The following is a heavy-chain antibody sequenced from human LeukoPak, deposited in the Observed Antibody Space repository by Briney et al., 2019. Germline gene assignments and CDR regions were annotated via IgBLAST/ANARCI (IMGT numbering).Heavy chain of an antibody. J-gene: IGHJ4*01. D-gene: IGHD3-3*01. CDR3: ARGFLDFDS. CDR1: GFTFSRFN. Sequence: GGSLRLSCVASGFTFSRFNMHWVRQAPGKGLEWVALIWYDGTDTYYADSVKGRFTISRDDSKNTVYLQMNSLRAEDTAFYYCARGFLDFDSWGYGTLVTVSS. V-gene: IGHV3-33*01. CDR2: IWYDGTDT.